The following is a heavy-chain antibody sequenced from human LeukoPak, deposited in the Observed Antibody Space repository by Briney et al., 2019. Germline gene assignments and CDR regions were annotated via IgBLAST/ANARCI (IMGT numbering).Heavy chain of an antibody. J-gene: IGHJ3*02. Sequence: GGSLRLSCAASGFTFSSYAMHWVRQAPGKGLERVAVISYDGSNKYYADSVKGRFTISRDNSKNTLYLQMNSLRAEDTAVYYCARAGYDSSGDTGAFDIWGQGTMVTVSS. CDR1: GFTFSSYA. CDR3: ARAGYDSSGDTGAFDI. V-gene: IGHV3-30-3*01. D-gene: IGHD3-22*01. CDR2: ISYDGSNK.